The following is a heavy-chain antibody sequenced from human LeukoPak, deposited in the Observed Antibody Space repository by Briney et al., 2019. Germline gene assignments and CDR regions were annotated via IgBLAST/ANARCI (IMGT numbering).Heavy chain of an antibody. CDR2: IYWNNDK. V-gene: IGHV2-5*01. J-gene: IGHJ4*02. D-gene: IGHD4-17*01. CDR1: GFSLTTGGVG. Sequence: SGPTLVKPTQTLTLTCSFSGFSLTTGGVGVGWIRQPPGKALEWLALIYWNNDKRYRPSLKTRLTITKDTSKNQVLLIMTNMDPVDTATYFCAHGLDYGDYFDYWGQGTLVTVSS. CDR3: AHGLDYGDYFDY.